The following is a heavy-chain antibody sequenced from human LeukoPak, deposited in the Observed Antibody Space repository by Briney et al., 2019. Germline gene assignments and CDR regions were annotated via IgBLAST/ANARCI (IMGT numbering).Heavy chain of an antibody. V-gene: IGHV3-23*01. J-gene: IGHJ4*02. CDR2: ISGSGGST. CDR3: AKAVGYYGSGTDY. Sequence: PGGSLRLSCAASGFAFSSYAMSWVRQAPGKGLEWVSAISGSGGSTYYADSVKGRFTISRDNSKNTLYLQMNSLRAEDTAVYYCAKAVGYYGSGTDYWGQGTLVTVSS. CDR1: GFAFSSYA. D-gene: IGHD3-10*01.